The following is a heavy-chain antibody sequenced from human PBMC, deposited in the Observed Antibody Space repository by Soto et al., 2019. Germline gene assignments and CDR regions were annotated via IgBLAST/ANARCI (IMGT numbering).Heavy chain of an antibody. J-gene: IGHJ4*02. V-gene: IGHV4-39*01. D-gene: IGHD3-3*01. CDR1: GGSIRSSSFY. Sequence: PSETLSLTCAVSGGSIRSSSFYWGWIRQPPGKGLEWTGSFYYSESTYYNPSLKSRVIISVDTSKNQFSLKLSSVTAADTAVYYCATITIFGVVPNYFDYWGQGTLVTVSS. CDR3: ATITIFGVVPNYFDY. CDR2: FYYSEST.